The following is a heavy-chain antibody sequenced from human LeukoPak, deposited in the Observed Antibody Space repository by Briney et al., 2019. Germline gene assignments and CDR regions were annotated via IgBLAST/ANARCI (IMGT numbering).Heavy chain of an antibody. Sequence: ASVKVSCKASGYTFTSYGISWVRQAPGQGLEWMGGIIPIFGTANYAQKFQGRVTITADESTSTAYMELSSLRSEDTAVYYCARGHDSSGYYRGDYDYWGQGTLVTVSS. CDR3: ARGHDSSGYYRGDYDY. J-gene: IGHJ4*02. CDR2: IIPIFGTA. D-gene: IGHD3-22*01. V-gene: IGHV1-69*13. CDR1: GYTFTSYG.